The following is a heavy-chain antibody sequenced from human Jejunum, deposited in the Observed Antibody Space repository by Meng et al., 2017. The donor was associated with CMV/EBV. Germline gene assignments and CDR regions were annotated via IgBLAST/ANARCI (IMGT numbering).Heavy chain of an antibody. D-gene: IGHD4-23*01. J-gene: IGHJ5*02. Sequence: KASGYTFNTYGVAWVRQAPGQGLEWMGWISVYNGNSNYAQKFQGRVTMNTDTSTSTDYMELRNLRDDDTAVYYCATPYGGNSRGGFDPWGQGTLVTVSS. CDR2: ISVYNGNS. CDR1: GYTFNTYG. V-gene: IGHV1-18*01. CDR3: ATPYGGNSRGGFDP.